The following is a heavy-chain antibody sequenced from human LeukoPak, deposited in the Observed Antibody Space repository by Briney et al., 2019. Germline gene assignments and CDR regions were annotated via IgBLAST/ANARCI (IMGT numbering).Heavy chain of an antibody. J-gene: IGHJ4*02. CDR2: INPSGGTT. CDR3: ARGSGRDGYKLDY. V-gene: IGHV1-46*01. Sequence: ASVRVSCKASGYTFTDYYLHWVRQAPGQGLEWMGIINPSGGTTAYAQKFQGRVTMTRDTSTSTVYMELSSLRSEDTAVYYCARGSGRDGYKLDYWGQGTLVTVSS. D-gene: IGHD5-24*01. CDR1: GYTFTDYY.